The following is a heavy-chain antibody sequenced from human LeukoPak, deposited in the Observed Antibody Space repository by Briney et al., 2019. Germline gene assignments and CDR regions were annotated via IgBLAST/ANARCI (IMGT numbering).Heavy chain of an antibody. V-gene: IGHV3-7*05. Sequence: GGSLRLSCAASGFTFSTYWMSWVRQVPGKGLEWVANIKQDGSEKFYVDSVKGRFTISRDNSKNTLYLQMNSLRAEDTAVYYCAKDLPKITIFGALQHWGQGTLVTVSS. D-gene: IGHD3-3*01. J-gene: IGHJ1*01. CDR3: AKDLPKITIFGALQH. CDR1: GFTFSTYW. CDR2: IKQDGSEK.